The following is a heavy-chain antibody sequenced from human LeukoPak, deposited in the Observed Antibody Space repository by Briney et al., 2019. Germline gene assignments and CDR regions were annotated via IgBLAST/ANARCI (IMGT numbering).Heavy chain of an antibody. Sequence: GGSLRLPCAASGXTFSSYWMHWVRQTPGKGLVWVSRIKGDGSDTLYADSVKGRFTISRDNSKNTLYLQMNSLRAEDTAVYYCAKATYASSWNLYFDYWGQGTLVTVSS. CDR2: IKGDGSDT. V-gene: IGHV3-74*01. J-gene: IGHJ4*02. CDR1: GXTFSSYW. D-gene: IGHD6-13*01. CDR3: AKATYASSWNLYFDY.